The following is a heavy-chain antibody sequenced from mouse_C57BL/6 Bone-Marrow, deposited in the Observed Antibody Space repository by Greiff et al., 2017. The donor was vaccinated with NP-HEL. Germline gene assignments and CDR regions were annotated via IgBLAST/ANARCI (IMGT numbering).Heavy chain of an antibody. D-gene: IGHD6-5*01. J-gene: IGHJ3*01. CDR1: GSTFTRYW. Sequence: QVQLQQPGAELVRPGSSVKLSCTASGSTFTRYWMHWVKQRPIQGLEWIGNIDPADSETHYNQKFKDKATLTVDKSSSTAYMQLSSLTSEDSAVYYCASYPRWGQGTLVTVSA. CDR2: IDPADSET. CDR3: ASYPR. V-gene: IGHV1-52*01.